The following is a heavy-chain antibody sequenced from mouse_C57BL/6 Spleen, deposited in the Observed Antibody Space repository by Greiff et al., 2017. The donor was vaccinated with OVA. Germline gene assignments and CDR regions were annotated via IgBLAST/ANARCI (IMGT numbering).Heavy chain of an antibody. CDR2: ISSGSSTI. V-gene: IGHV5-17*01. J-gene: IGHJ2*01. Sequence: EVQLVESGGGLVKPGGSLKLSCAASGFTFSDYGIHWVRQAPEKGLEWVAYISSGSSTIYYADTVKGRFTISRDNAKNTLFLQMTSLRSEDTAMYYCARGFQLGYFDYWGQGTTLTVSS. CDR1: GFTFSDYG. CDR3: ARGFQLGYFDY.